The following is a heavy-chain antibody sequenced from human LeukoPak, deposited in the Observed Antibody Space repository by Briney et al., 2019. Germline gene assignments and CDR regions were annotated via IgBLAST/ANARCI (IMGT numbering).Heavy chain of an antibody. D-gene: IGHD6-13*01. J-gene: IGHJ4*02. CDR3: AKDTSTRWYSSTPLPGDY. V-gene: IGHV3-23*01. CDR2: ITGSGGNT. Sequence: GGSLRLSCAASGFTFSSYAMSWVRQAPGKGLEWVSGITGSGGNTYYADSVEGRFTISRDNSKNTLYLQMSSLRAEDTAIYYCAKDTSTRWYSSTPLPGDYWGQGTLVTVSS. CDR1: GFTFSSYA.